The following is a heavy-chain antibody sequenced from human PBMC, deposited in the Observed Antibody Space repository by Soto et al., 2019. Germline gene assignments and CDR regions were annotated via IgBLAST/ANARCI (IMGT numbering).Heavy chain of an antibody. CDR1: GYTFTSYA. V-gene: IGHV1-3*01. D-gene: IGHD6-6*01. Sequence: ASVKVSCKASGYTFTSYAMHWVRQAPGQRLEWMGWINAGNGNTKYSQKFQGRVTITRDTSASTAYMELSSLRSEDTAVYYCASGKSSRRYYYYYYMDVWGKGTTVTVSS. J-gene: IGHJ6*03. CDR2: INAGNGNT. CDR3: ASGKSSRRYYYYYYMDV.